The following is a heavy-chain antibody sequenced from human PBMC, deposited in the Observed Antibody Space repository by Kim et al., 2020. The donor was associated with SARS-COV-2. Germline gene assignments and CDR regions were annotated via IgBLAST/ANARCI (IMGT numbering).Heavy chain of an antibody. V-gene: IGHV1-46*01. Sequence: YAQKFQGRVTMTRDTATSTVYMELSSLRAEDTAVYYCARAGDSSGWDFPHWGQGTLVTVSS. D-gene: IGHD6-19*01. CDR3: ARAGDSSGWDFPH. J-gene: IGHJ1*01.